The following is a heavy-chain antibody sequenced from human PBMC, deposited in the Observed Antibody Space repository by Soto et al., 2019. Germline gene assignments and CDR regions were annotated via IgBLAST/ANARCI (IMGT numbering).Heavy chain of an antibody. V-gene: IGHV1-69*02. CDR3: ARLYGSGSHFDY. CDR1: GGTFSSYT. J-gene: IGHJ4*02. Sequence: QVQLVQSGAEVKKPGSSVKVSCKASGGTFSSYTISWVRQAPGQGLEWMGRIIPILGIANYAQKFQGRVTITADKSTSTAYMELSSLRSEDTGVYYCARLYGSGSHFDYWGQGTLVTVSS. D-gene: IGHD3-10*01. CDR2: IIPILGIA.